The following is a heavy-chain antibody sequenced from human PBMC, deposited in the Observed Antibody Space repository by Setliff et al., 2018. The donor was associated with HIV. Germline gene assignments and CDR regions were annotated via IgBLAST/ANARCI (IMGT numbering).Heavy chain of an antibody. V-gene: IGHV1-2*04. CDR3: ARGMDYYGTSGYYQYYFDY. CDR2: INPKSDGT. Sequence: VASVKVSCKASGYSFTDYYIHWVRQAPGQGLEWMGWINPKSDGTNYAQKFQGWITMTRDTSISTAYMELSRLRSDDTAVYYCARGMDYYGTSGYYQYYFDYWGQGTLVTVSS. CDR1: GYSFTDYY. D-gene: IGHD3-22*01. J-gene: IGHJ4*02.